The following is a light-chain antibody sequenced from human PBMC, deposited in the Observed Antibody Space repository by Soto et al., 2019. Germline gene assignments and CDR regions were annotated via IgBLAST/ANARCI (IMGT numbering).Light chain of an antibody. Sequence: IVITQSPATLSLSPGERATLSCTASQSVSGNLAWYQQKPGQAPRLLIYAASTRATGIAARFSGSGSGTEFTLTISSLQSEDFAVYYCQQYHNWPPLTFGPGTKVEIK. CDR1: QSVSGN. V-gene: IGKV3-15*01. J-gene: IGKJ3*01. CDR3: QQYHNWPPLT. CDR2: AAS.